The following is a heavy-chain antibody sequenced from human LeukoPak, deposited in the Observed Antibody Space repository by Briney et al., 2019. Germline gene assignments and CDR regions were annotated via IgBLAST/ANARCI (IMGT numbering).Heavy chain of an antibody. Sequence: PGGSLRLSCAASGFTFSSYWMSLVRQAPGKGLEWVANIKQDGSEKYYVDSVKGRFTISRDNAKNSLYLQMNSLRAEDTAVYYCARDPRQYYFDYWGQGTLVTVSS. J-gene: IGHJ4*02. V-gene: IGHV3-7*04. CDR2: IKQDGSEK. CDR1: GFTFSSYW. CDR3: ARDPRQYYFDY.